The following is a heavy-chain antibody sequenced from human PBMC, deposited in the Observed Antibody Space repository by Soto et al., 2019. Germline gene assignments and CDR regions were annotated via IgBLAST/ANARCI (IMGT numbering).Heavy chain of an antibody. V-gene: IGHV3-23*01. CDR1: GFTFSNYV. J-gene: IGHJ3*02. Sequence: EVQLLESGGGLVQPGGSLRLSCAASGFTFSNYVMSWVRQAPGKGLEWVSGISGSGGTTYYADSVKGRFTISRDNSKNTLYLLMNSLRAEDTAVYYCATLAGRDDGFDIWGQGTMVTVSS. CDR2: ISGSGGTT. CDR3: ATLAGRDDGFDI. D-gene: IGHD2-15*01.